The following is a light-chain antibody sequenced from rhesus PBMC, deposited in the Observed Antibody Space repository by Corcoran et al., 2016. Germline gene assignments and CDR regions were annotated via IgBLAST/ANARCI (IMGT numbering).Light chain of an antibody. Sequence: DIQMTQSPSSLSASVGDTVTITCRARQSISSWLAWYQQKPGKAPKLLIYKATSLKSGVPSRFSGSGSGTDFTLTISSRHAEDFATYYCQQYSSSPYSFGQGTKVEIK. V-gene: IGKV1-22*01. J-gene: IGKJ2*01. CDR1: QSISSW. CDR3: QQYSSSPYS. CDR2: KAT.